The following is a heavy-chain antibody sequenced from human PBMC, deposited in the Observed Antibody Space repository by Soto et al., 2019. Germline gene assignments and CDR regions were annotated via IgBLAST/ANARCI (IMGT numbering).Heavy chain of an antibody. CDR1: GFTFSSYS. V-gene: IGHV3-21*01. Sequence: GGSLRLSCAVSGFTFSSYSMNWVRQAPGKGLEWVSSISSGNSYIYYADSVRGRFTVSRDNAKSSLYLQMNSLRAEDTAVYYCATQMDYNILTGYRPFDYWGQGTLVTVSS. D-gene: IGHD3-9*01. CDR3: ATQMDYNILTGYRPFDY. CDR2: ISSGNSYI. J-gene: IGHJ4*02.